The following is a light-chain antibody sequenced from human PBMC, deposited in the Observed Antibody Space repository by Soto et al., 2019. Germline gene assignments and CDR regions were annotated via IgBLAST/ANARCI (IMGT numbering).Light chain of an antibody. V-gene: IGLV4-69*01. J-gene: IGLJ2*01. CDR1: SGHSPYA. CDR3: QTLGTGGAVV. CDR2: LNSDGRH. Sequence: QLALTQSPSASASLGASVKLTCTLTSGHSPYAIARDRQEPEKGPRHLMKLNSDGRHSKGDGIPDRFSGTSSGAAGYLTVSRLQSEDEADYYWQTLGTGGAVVFGAGTKLTVL.